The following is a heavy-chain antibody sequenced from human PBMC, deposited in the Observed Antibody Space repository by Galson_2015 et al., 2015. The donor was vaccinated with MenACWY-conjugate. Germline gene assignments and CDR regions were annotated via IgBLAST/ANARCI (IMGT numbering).Heavy chain of an antibody. CDR2: INPISGAA. CDR1: GGTFSNFA. V-gene: IGHV1-69*13. J-gene: IGHJ3*02. D-gene: IGHD2-15*01. CDR3: ARRRPRDIGGGFDI. Sequence: SVKVSCKASGGTFSNFAISWVRQAPGQGLEWMGGINPISGAADYTQKFQGRVTISADESAGTAYMELTSLTSEDTALYYCARRRPRDIGGGFDIWGQGTLVTVSS.